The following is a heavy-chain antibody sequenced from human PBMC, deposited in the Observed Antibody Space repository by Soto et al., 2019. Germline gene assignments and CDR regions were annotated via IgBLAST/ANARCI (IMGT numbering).Heavy chain of an antibody. V-gene: IGHV1-18*01. Sequence: ASVKVSCKASGYTFTSYGISWVRQAPGQGLEWMGWISAYNGNTNYAQKPQGRVTMTTDTSTSTAYMELRSLRSDDTAVYYCARGRDYGGNPYYFDYWGQGTLVTVSS. CDR1: GYTFTSYG. CDR2: ISAYNGNT. D-gene: IGHD4-17*01. J-gene: IGHJ4*02. CDR3: ARGRDYGGNPYYFDY.